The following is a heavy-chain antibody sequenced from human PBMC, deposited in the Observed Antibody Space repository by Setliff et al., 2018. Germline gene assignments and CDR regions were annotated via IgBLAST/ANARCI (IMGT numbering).Heavy chain of an antibody. CDR1: GGSISSYY. J-gene: IGHJ6*03. V-gene: IGHV4-4*08. D-gene: IGHD3-10*01. CDR2: VYTSGST. CDR3: ARSHYYASGNSHYYYMDV. Sequence: TLSLTCTVSGGSISSYYWSWIRQPPGKGLEWIGYVYTSGSTNYNPSLKSRVTMSADTSKKQLYLSLTSVSVADTAMYYCARSHYYASGNSHYYYMDVWGKGTAVTV.